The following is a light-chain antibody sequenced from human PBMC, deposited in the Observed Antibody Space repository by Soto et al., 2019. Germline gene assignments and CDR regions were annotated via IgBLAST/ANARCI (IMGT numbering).Light chain of an antibody. CDR1: TGAVTSDYY. J-gene: IGLJ7*01. CDR3: VLLYGGAWV. Sequence: QTVVTQGPSLTVSPGGTVTLTCALTTGAVTSDYYPNWFQRKPGQALRTLIYRTSNKHSWTPARFSGSLLGGKAALTLSGVQPEDEADYYCVLLYGGAWVFGGGTQLTVL. CDR2: RTS. V-gene: IGLV7-43*01.